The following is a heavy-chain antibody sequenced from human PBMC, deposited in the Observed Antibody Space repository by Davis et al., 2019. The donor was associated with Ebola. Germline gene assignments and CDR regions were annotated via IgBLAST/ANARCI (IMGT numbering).Heavy chain of an antibody. CDR2: IYPSGST. J-gene: IGHJ2*01. D-gene: IGHD4-11*01. CDR3: ATMTRIGNYWYFDL. CDR1: GDSIDSYK. Sequence: SETLSLTCTVSGDSIDSYKWTWIRQTAGKGLEWIGRIYPSGSTNYNPSLKSRLTLSLDTSKSQFSLKLDSVIAADTAIYYCATMTRIGNYWYFDLWGRGTLVTVSS. V-gene: IGHV4-4*07.